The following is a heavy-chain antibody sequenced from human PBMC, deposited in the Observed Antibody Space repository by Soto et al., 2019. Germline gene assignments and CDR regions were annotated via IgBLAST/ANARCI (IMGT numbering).Heavy chain of an antibody. V-gene: IGHV3-9*01. Sequence: VQLVESGGGLVRPGGSLRLSCAASGFTFDDHDMHWVRQAPGKGLEWISAITWNSVALDYADSVKGRFTISRDNAKNYMYLQMNSVRPDDTGLYYCAKERVRDFDGWGQGTLVTVSS. CDR1: GFTFDDHD. CDR3: AKERVRDFDG. D-gene: IGHD3-9*01. J-gene: IGHJ4*02. CDR2: ITWNSVAL.